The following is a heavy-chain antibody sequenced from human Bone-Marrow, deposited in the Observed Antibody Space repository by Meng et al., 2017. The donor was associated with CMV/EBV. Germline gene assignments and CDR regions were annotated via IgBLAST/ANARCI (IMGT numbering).Heavy chain of an antibody. CDR3: ARWPYSSLFDY. Sequence: GGSLRLSCAASGFIFSSYSMHWVRQAPGKGLEWVAVISYDGSNKYYADSVKGRFTISRDNSKNTLYLQMNSLRAEDTAVYYCARWPYSSLFDYWGQGTLVTVSS. CDR1: GFIFSSYS. D-gene: IGHD6-6*01. J-gene: IGHJ4*02. V-gene: IGHV3-30-3*01. CDR2: ISYDGSNK.